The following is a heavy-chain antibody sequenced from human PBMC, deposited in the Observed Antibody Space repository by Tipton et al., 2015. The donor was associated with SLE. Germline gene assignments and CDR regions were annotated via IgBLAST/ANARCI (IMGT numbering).Heavy chain of an antibody. CDR3: AREATIFGVVRGWFDP. Sequence: TLSLTCAGYGGSFSGYYWGWIRQPPGKGLEWIGSIYHSGSTYYNPSLKSRVTISVDTSKNQFSLKLSSVTAADTAVYYCAREATIFGVVRGWFDPWGQGTLVTVSS. J-gene: IGHJ5*02. CDR1: GGSFSGYY. V-gene: IGHV4-38-2*02. CDR2: IYHSGST. D-gene: IGHD3-3*01.